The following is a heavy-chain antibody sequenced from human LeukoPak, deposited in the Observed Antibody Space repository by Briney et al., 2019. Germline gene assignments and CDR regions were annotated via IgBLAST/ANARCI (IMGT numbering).Heavy chain of an antibody. CDR3: VKEPRGYSFSFDI. CDR2: ISGSGSKT. D-gene: IGHD5-18*01. J-gene: IGHJ3*02. CDR1: GFTFSTCA. V-gene: IGHV3-23*01. Sequence: GGSLRLSCATSGFTFSTCAINWVRQAPGKGLEWVSAISGSGSKTFYADSVKGRFTISRDNPKNTLYLQMNSLRPEDTAVYYCVKEPRGYSFSFDIWGQGTMVTVSS.